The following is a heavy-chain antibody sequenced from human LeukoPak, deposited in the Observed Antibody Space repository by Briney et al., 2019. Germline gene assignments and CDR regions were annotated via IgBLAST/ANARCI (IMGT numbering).Heavy chain of an antibody. Sequence: SVKVSCKASGGTFSSYAISWVRQAPGQGLEWMGGIIPIFGTASYAQKFQGRVTITADKSTSTAYMELSSLRSEDTAVYYCARAPFGYNDDAFDIWGQGTIVTVSS. CDR3: ARAPFGYNDDAFDI. D-gene: IGHD5-18*01. CDR1: GGTFSSYA. V-gene: IGHV1-69*06. J-gene: IGHJ3*02. CDR2: IIPIFGTA.